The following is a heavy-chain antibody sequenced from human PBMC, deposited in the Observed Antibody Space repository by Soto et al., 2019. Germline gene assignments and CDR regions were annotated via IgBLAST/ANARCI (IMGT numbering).Heavy chain of an antibody. CDR3: ASRKLPGPGSAFDL. Sequence: QAQLVHSGPEVQKPGASVKVSCRAYGYTFTGYYLHWVRQVPGQGLEWMGWINLNSGGAIYAQNFQGRVTMTMDTSISTAYMELTALRSDDTAMYYCASRKLPGPGSAFDLWGQGTMVTVSS. V-gene: IGHV1-2*02. J-gene: IGHJ3*01. D-gene: IGHD2-15*01. CDR2: INLNSGGA. CDR1: GYTFTGYY.